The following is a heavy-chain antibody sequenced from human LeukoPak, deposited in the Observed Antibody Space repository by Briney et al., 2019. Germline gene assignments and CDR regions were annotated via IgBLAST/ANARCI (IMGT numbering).Heavy chain of an antibody. CDR1: GGSFSGYY. V-gene: IGHV4-31*11. CDR2: IYYSGSA. D-gene: IGHD6-19*01. CDR3: ARVAYSSGWHVDY. Sequence: PSETLSLTCAVFGGSFSGYYWSWIRQDPGKGLEWIGYIYYSGSAYYNPSLKSRVTISVDTSKNQFSLKLSSVTAADTAVYYCARVAYSSGWHVDYWGQGTLVTVSS. J-gene: IGHJ4*02.